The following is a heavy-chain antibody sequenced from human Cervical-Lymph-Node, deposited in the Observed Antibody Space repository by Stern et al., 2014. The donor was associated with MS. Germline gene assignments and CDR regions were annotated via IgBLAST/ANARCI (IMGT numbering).Heavy chain of an antibody. D-gene: IGHD3-16*01. CDR3: AKDSSYDYVWGSLDP. Sequence: EVQLEESGGGLVQPGGSLRLSCAASGFTFSSYAMSWVRQAPGKGLERVSAISGSCGSTYYADSVKGRFTISRDNSKNTLYLQMNSLRAEDTAVYYCAKDSSYDYVWGSLDPWGQGTLVTVSS. V-gene: IGHV3-23*04. CDR1: GFTFSSYA. CDR2: ISGSCGST. J-gene: IGHJ5*02.